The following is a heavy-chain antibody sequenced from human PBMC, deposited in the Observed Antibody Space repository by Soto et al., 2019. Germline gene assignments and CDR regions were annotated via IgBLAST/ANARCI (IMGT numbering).Heavy chain of an antibody. V-gene: IGHV1-2*02. CDR1: GYTFTGYY. D-gene: IGHD5-12*01. CDR3: ARILVVGSNSGYDFDY. CDR2: INPNSGGT. Sequence: GASVKVSCKASGYTFTGYYMHWVRQAPGQGLEWMGWINPNSGGTNYAQKFQGRVTMTRDTSISTAYMELSRLRSDDTAVYYCARILVVGSNSGYDFDYWGQGTLVTVS. J-gene: IGHJ4*02.